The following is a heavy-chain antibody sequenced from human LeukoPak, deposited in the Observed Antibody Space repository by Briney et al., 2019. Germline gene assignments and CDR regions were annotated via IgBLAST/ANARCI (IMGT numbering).Heavy chain of an antibody. V-gene: IGHV4-30-4*01. CDR1: GGSISSGDYY. Sequence: SQTLSLTCTVSGGSISSGDYYWSWIRQPPGKDLEWIAYMYYSGSTYYNPSLKSRVTMSADTSKNQLSLKLSSVTAADTAVYYCARPYYYDSRIDPWGQGILVTVSS. CDR3: ARPYYYDSRIDP. D-gene: IGHD3-22*01. CDR2: MYYSGST. J-gene: IGHJ5*02.